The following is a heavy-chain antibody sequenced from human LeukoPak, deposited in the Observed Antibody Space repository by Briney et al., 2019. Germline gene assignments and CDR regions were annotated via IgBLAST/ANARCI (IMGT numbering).Heavy chain of an antibody. J-gene: IGHJ4*02. D-gene: IGHD3-10*01. V-gene: IGHV1-69*05. CDR2: IIPTFGTA. Sequence: SVKVSCKASGGTFSSYAISWVRQAPGQGLEWMGRIIPTFGTANYAQKFQGRVTITTDESTSTAYMELSSLRSEDTAVYYCAVWYYGSGSYYTPPDYWGQGTLVTVSS. CDR1: GGTFSSYA. CDR3: AVWYYGSGSYYTPPDY.